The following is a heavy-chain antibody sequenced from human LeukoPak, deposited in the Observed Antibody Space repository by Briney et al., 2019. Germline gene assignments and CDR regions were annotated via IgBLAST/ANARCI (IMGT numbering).Heavy chain of an antibody. CDR3: ANGEGNGDYAFDF. D-gene: IGHD4-17*01. Sequence: PGGSPRLSCAVSGFTFRNYGMHWVRQAPGKGLDWVAFIRNDGSYRYYADSVRGRFTISRDNSKNTMYLRMNSLRAEDTAVYYCANGEGNGDYAFDFWGQGTLVTVSS. J-gene: IGHJ4*02. V-gene: IGHV3-30*02. CDR2: IRNDGSYR. CDR1: GFTFRNYG.